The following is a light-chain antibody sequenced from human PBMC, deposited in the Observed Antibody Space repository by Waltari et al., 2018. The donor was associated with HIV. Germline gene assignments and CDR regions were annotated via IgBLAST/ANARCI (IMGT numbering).Light chain of an antibody. V-gene: IGKV4-1*01. CDR3: QQYYAIPLT. Sequence: DIVMTQSPDSMSVSLGERATINCRSSQSLFYTSTKKDYLAWYQLKPGQTPKLLIDWASMRESGVPDRFIGSVSGTDFTLTITSLQAEDVAVYYCQQYYAIPLTFGGGTKVEIK. CDR1: QSLFYTSTKKDY. CDR2: WAS. J-gene: IGKJ4*01.